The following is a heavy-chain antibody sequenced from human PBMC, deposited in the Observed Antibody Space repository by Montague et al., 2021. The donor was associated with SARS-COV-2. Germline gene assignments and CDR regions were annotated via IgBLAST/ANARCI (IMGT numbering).Heavy chain of an antibody. CDR3: ARSVAAAGPGSFDI. CDR1: GASSRTYY. J-gene: IGHJ3*02. V-gene: IGHV4-59*01. CDR2: VYYTGDT. Sequence: SETLSLTCSVSGASSRTYYRNWIRQAPGKGLEWIGYVYYTGDTNYNPSLRGRATISLDASEAQFSLNFHSMTAADTAIYYCARSVAAAGPGSFDIWGQGTMVTVSS. D-gene: IGHD6-13*01.